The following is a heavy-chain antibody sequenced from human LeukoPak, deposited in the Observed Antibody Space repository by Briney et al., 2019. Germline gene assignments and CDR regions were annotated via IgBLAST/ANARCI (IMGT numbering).Heavy chain of an antibody. CDR2: IDTDGTFT. CDR3: ASFGRDWDASY. J-gene: IGHJ4*02. V-gene: IGHV3-74*01. D-gene: IGHD3/OR15-3a*01. CDR1: GFPFSRDW. Sequence: PGRSLRLSCAASGFPFSRDWMHWVRQAPGKGLVWVSHIDTDGTFTRYADSVRGRFTTSRDNAKNTLYLQMNSLRAEDTAIYYCASFGRDWDASYWGQGTLVTVSS.